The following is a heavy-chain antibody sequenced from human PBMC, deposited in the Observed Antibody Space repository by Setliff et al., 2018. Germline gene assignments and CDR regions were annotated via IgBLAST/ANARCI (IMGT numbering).Heavy chain of an antibody. Sequence: ASVKVSCKASGGTFNSYAISWVRQAPGQGLEWMGGIIPIFGSANYARRFQGRVTMTIDTPTSTAYMELRSLRTDDTAVYYCARGPPDFVVVPAAAKFDYWGQGTLVTVSS. D-gene: IGHD2-2*01. J-gene: IGHJ4*02. V-gene: IGHV1-69*05. CDR3: ARGPPDFVVVPAAAKFDY. CDR1: GGTFNSYA. CDR2: IIPIFGSA.